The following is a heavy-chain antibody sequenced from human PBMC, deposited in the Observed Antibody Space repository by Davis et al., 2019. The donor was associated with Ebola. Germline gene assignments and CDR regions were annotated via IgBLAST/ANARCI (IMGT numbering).Heavy chain of an antibody. J-gene: IGHJ5*02. CDR2: IYYSGST. V-gene: IGHV4-59*08. D-gene: IGHD2-15*01. Sequence: MPSETLSLTCTVSGGSISSYYWSWIRQPPGKGLEWIGYIYYSGSTSYNPSLKSRVTISVDTSKNQFSLKLTSVTAADTAVYYCATKQGYCSGGSCYWGWFDPWGQGTLVTVSS. CDR3: ATKQGYCSGGSCYWGWFDP. CDR1: GGSISSYY.